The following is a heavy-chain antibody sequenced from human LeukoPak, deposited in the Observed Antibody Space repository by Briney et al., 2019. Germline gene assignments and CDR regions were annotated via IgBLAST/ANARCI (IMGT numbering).Heavy chain of an antibody. CDR2: ISSSSSTI. CDR1: GFTFSSYS. D-gene: IGHD3-22*01. Sequence: GGSLRLSCAASGFTFSSYSMNWVRQAPGKGLEWVSYISSSSSTIYYADSVKGRFTISRDSAKNSLYLQMNSLRAEDTAVYYCARGLGYDYVRGFDYWGQGTLVTVSS. V-gene: IGHV3-48*01. J-gene: IGHJ4*02. CDR3: ARGLGYDYVRGFDY.